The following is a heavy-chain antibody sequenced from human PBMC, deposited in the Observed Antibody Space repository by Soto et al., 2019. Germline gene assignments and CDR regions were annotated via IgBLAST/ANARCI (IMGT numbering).Heavy chain of an antibody. V-gene: IGHV1-3*01. Sequence: QVQLVQSGAEVKKPGASVKVSCKASGYTFTSYGINWVRQAPGRGLEWMGWINPGNGNIKYSQQFQGRVIIDRDTAASTAYMELSSLRSEDTAVYYGARGGYFASSNYLASWGLGTLVTVSS. CDR1: GYTFTSYG. J-gene: IGHJ5*01. D-gene: IGHD3-22*01. CDR3: ARGGYFASSNYLAS. CDR2: INPGNGNI.